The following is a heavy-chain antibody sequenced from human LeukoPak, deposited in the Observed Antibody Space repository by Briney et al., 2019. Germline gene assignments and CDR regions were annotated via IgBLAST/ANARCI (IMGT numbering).Heavy chain of an antibody. J-gene: IGHJ4*02. CDR1: GFTFSSYE. Sequence: GGTLRLSCAASGFTFSSYEMNWVRQAPGKGLEWVSYISSSGSTIYYADSVKGRFTISRDNAKNTLYLQMNSLRAEDTAVYYCARVTYGSGTYGAFDYWGQGTLVTVSP. CDR2: ISSSGSTI. CDR3: ARVTYGSGTYGAFDY. D-gene: IGHD3-10*01. V-gene: IGHV3-48*03.